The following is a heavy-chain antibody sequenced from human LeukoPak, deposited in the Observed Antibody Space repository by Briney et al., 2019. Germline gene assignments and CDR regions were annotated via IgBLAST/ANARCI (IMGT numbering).Heavy chain of an antibody. D-gene: IGHD3-22*01. Sequence: GGSLRHSCAASGFTFSSYSMNWVRQAPGKGLEWVSPISSSSSYIYYADSVKGRFTISRDNAKNSLYLQMNSLRAEDTAAYYCARAHYYDSSGYYYDVTWGQGTLVTVSS. J-gene: IGHJ5*02. CDR1: GFTFSSYS. V-gene: IGHV3-21*01. CDR3: ARAHYYDSSGYYYDVT. CDR2: ISSSSSYI.